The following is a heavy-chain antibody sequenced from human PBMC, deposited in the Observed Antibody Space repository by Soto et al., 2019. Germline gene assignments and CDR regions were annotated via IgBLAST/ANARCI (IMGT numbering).Heavy chain of an antibody. Sequence: GASVKVSCKASGYTFTSYAMHWVRQAPGQRLERMGWINAGNGNTKYSQKFQGRVTITRDTSASTAYMELSSMRSEDTAVYYCTIVAPGVYFDYWGQGTLVTVSS. CDR1: GYTFTSYA. D-gene: IGHD5-12*01. V-gene: IGHV1-3*01. CDR3: TIVAPGVYFDY. CDR2: INAGNGNT. J-gene: IGHJ4*02.